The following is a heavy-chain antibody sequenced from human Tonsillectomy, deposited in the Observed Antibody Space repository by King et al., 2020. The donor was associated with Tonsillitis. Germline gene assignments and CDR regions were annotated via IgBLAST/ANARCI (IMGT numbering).Heavy chain of an antibody. CDR3: ARGSYYDSSAYHWNFDL. D-gene: IGHD3-22*01. V-gene: IGHV1-69*01. J-gene: IGHJ2*01. Sequence: QLVQSGAEVKKPGSSVKVSCKASGGTFSSYAFTWVRQASGQGLDWMGGIIPIFGSPNYAQKFQRRVTITAAEFTSTVYMELSSLRSEDTAVYYCARGSYYDSSAYHWNFDLWGRGTLVTVSS. CDR2: IIPIFGSP. CDR1: GGTFSSYA.